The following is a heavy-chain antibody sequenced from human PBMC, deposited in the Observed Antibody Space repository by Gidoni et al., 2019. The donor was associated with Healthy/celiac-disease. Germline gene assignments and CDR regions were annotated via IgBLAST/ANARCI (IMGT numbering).Heavy chain of an antibody. CDR2: INLSGST. D-gene: IGHD3-16*02. J-gene: IGHJ5*02. Sequence: QVQLQQWGAGLLKPSETLSLTCAVYGGSFSGYYWRWIRQPPGKGLEWIGEINLSGSTNYNPSLKSRVTISVDTSKNQFSLKLSSVTAADTAVYYCARVVGGYRAYNWFDPWGQGTLVTVSS. CDR1: GGSFSGYY. CDR3: ARVVGGYRAYNWFDP. V-gene: IGHV4-34*01.